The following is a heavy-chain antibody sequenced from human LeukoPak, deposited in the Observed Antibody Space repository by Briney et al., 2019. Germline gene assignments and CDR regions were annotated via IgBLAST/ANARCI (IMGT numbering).Heavy chain of an antibody. CDR3: ASSYRPNLAQFDY. CDR2: ISSSSSYI. J-gene: IGHJ4*02. Sequence: GGSLRLSCAASGFTFSSYSMIWVRQAPGKGLEWVSSISSSSSYIYDADSVKGRFTVSRDNAMNSLYLQMNSLRAEDTAVYYCASSYRPNLAQFDYWGQGILVTVSS. CDR1: GFTFSSYS. V-gene: IGHV3-21*01. D-gene: IGHD3-16*02.